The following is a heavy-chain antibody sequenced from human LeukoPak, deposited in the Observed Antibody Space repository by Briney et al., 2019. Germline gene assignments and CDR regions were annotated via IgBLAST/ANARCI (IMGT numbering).Heavy chain of an antibody. CDR2: ISYDGSNK. D-gene: IGHD6-13*01. V-gene: IGHV3-30*03. CDR1: GFTFSSYG. Sequence: GGSLRLSCAASGFTFSSYGMHWVRQAPGKGLEWVAVISYDGSNKYYADSVKGRFTISRDNSKNTLYLQMNSLRAEDTAVYYCARDRRYSSRNDAFDIWGQGTMVTVSS. CDR3: ARDRRYSSRNDAFDI. J-gene: IGHJ3*02.